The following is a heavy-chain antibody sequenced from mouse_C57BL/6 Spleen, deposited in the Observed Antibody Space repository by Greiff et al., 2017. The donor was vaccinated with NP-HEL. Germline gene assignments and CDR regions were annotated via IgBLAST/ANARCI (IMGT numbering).Heavy chain of an antibody. CDR2: IGRGGST. V-gene: IGHV2-2*01. CDR1: GFSLTSYG. CDR3: ARNPFAY. J-gene: IGHJ3*01. Sequence: VQLQQSGPGLVQPSQSLSITCTASGFSLTSYGVHWVRQSPGQGLEWLGVIGRGGSTDYNAAFISRRSISKDNSKSQVFVKMNSLQADDAARYYCARNPFAYWGQGTLVTVSA.